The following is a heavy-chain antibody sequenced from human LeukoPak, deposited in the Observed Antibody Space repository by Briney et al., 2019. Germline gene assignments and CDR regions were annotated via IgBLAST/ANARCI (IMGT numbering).Heavy chain of an antibody. D-gene: IGHD1-7*01. CDR2: ISSSSSYI. Sequence: GGSLRLSCAASGFTFSSYSMNWVRQAPGKGLEWVSSISSSSSYIYYADSVKGRFTISRDNAKNTLYLQMNSLSAEDTAVYYCARYPPGTGNYELDSWGQGTLVTVSS. J-gene: IGHJ4*02. V-gene: IGHV3-21*01. CDR3: ARYPPGTGNYELDS. CDR1: GFTFSSYS.